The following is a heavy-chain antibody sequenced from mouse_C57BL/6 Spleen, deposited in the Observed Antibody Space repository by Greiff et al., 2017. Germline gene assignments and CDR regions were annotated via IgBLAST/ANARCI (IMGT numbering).Heavy chain of an antibody. Sequence: VQLQQSVAALVRPGASVKLSCTASGFNIKNTSMHWVKQRPEQGLEWIGRIDPANGNTTYAPTFQGKATITADTSSNTAYLQLSSLTSEDTAIYYCAFHPDYAMEDWGQGTTVTGSS. V-gene: IGHV14-3*01. CDR1: GFNIKNTS. CDR3: AFHPDYAMED. J-gene: IGHJ4*01. CDR2: IDPANGNT.